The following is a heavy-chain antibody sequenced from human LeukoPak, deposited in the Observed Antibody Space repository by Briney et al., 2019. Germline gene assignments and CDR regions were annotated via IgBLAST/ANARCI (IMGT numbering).Heavy chain of an antibody. Sequence: SETLSLTCAVYGGSFSGYYWSWVRQPPGKGLEWLGSIYYSGSTYYNPSLKSRVTISVDTSKNQFSLKLSSVTAADTAVYYCARHYVRSGGKVVPRRASDIWGQGTMVTVSS. J-gene: IGHJ3*02. V-gene: IGHV4-34*01. CDR3: ARHYVRSGGKVVPRRASDI. CDR2: IYYSGST. D-gene: IGHD3-22*01. CDR1: GGSFSGYY.